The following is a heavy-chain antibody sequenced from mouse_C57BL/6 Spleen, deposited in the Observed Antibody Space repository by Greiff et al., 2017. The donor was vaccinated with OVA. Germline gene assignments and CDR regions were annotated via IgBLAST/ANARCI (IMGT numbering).Heavy chain of an antibody. CDR1: GYSITSGYY. Sequence: EVQLVESGPGLVKPSQSLSLPCSVTGYSITSGYYWNWIRQFPGNKLEWMGYIRYDGSNNYNPSLKNRISITRDTSKNQFFLKLNSVTTEDTATYYCARVITTAVGGYFDVWGTGTTVTVSS. D-gene: IGHD1-1*01. V-gene: IGHV3-6*01. J-gene: IGHJ1*03. CDR3: ARVITTAVGGYFDV. CDR2: IRYDGSN.